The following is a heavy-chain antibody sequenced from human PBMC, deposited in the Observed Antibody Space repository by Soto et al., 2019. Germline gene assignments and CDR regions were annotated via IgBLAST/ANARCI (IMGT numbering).Heavy chain of an antibody. Sequence: GGSLRLSCAASGFTFSSYAMSWVRQAPGKGLEWVSAISGSGGSTYYADSVKGRFTISRDNSKNTLYLQMNSLRAEDTAVYYCAKDIQVFGVSANMDVWGKGTTVTVSS. CDR2: ISGSGGST. V-gene: IGHV3-23*01. D-gene: IGHD3-3*01. CDR3: AKDIQVFGVSANMDV. CDR1: GFTFSSYA. J-gene: IGHJ6*03.